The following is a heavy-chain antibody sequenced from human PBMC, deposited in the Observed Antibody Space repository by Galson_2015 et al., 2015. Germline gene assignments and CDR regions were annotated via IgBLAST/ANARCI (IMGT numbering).Heavy chain of an antibody. CDR3: ARARGGDPNWYFEL. J-gene: IGHJ2*01. V-gene: IGHV1-46*01. CDR1: GYIFTSYF. D-gene: IGHD2-21*01. CDR2: INPSGGST. Sequence: SVKVSCKASGYIFTSYFMHWVRQAPGQGLEWMGIINPSGGSTNYAQKFQGRVTMTRDTSTSTIYMELCSLRSEDTAVYYCARARGGDPNWYFELWGRGSLVTVSS.